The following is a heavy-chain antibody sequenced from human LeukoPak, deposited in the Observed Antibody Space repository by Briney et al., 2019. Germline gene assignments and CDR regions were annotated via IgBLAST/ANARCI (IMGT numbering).Heavy chain of an antibody. CDR1: GFTFSSYA. V-gene: IGHV3-23*01. J-gene: IGHJ5*02. CDR2: ISGSGGST. D-gene: IGHD6-19*01. CDR3: ARHIAVAGHNWFDP. Sequence: PGGSLRLSCAASGFTFSSYAMSWVRQAPGKGLEWVSAISGSGGSTYYADSVKGRFTVSRDNSKNTLYLQMNSLRAEDTAVYYCARHIAVAGHNWFDPWGQGTLVTVSS.